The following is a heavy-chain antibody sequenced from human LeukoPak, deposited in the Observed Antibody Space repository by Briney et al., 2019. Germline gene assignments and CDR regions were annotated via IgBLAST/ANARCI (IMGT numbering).Heavy chain of an antibody. CDR1: GGTFSSYA. CDR3: ATRDTAMPKPYYYYMDV. CDR2: IIPIFGTA. J-gene: IGHJ6*03. V-gene: IGHV1-69*13. Sequence: SVKVSCKASGGTFSSYAISWVRQAPGQGLEWMGGIIPIFGTANYAQKFQGRVTITADESTSTAYMELSSLRSEDTAVYYCATRDTAMPKPYYYYMDVWGKGTTVTISS. D-gene: IGHD5-18*01.